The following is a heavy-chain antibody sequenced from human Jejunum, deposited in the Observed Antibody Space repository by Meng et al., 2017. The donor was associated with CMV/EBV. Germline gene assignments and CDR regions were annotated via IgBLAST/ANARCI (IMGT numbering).Heavy chain of an antibody. CDR3: ARRRNSNWFDY. Sequence: SCATSGFTFSNYWMPWVRQAPGKVLEWVANIKEDGSEKYYVDSVNGRFTISRDNAKNSLYLQMNSLRAEDTAVYYCARRRNSNWFDYWGQGTLVTVSS. J-gene: IGHJ4*02. V-gene: IGHV3-7*01. CDR1: GFTFSNYW. CDR2: IKEDGSEK. D-gene: IGHD4-11*01.